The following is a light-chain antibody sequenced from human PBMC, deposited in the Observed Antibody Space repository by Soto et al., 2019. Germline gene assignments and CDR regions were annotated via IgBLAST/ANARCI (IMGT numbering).Light chain of an antibody. J-gene: IGKJ4*01. CDR1: QNIRSH. CDR2: GAS. Sequence: EIVLTQSPATLSLSPGEGAALSCKASQNIRSHLAWYLQKPGQPPRLLIFGASNRATGIPARFSGSGSGTDFTLTISSLEPEDSGLYYCQQRSDWPLTFGGGARVAVK. CDR3: QQRSDWPLT. V-gene: IGKV3-11*01.